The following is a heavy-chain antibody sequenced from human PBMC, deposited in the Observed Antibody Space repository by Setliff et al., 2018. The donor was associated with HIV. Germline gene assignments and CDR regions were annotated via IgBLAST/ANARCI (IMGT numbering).Heavy chain of an antibody. Sequence: PSETLSLTCTIYGGSFSGNHWSWIRQSPGNGLEWIGEVLYNGGTRYNPSLENRVSMSVDTSKNQFSLKLTSVTAADTAVYYCARAPPGIQNDAFDVWGQGTMVTVSS. CDR1: GGSFSGNH. V-gene: IGHV4-34*12. CDR2: VLYNGGT. CDR3: ARAPPGIQNDAFDV. J-gene: IGHJ3*01.